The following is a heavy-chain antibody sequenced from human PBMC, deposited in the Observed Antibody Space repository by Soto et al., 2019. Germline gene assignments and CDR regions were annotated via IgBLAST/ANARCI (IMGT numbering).Heavy chain of an antibody. D-gene: IGHD3-10*01. J-gene: IGHJ6*02. CDR2: IYHSGGA. Sequence: TLSLTCTVSGDSITSGGYYWSWLRHPPGNGLEWIGYIYHSGGASYNPSLRGRAVISIDTSKNQFSLRLNAVTAADTATYYCARDYYGAGSQYYYYGMEVWGPGPTVTV. CDR3: ARDYYGAGSQYYYYGMEV. V-gene: IGHV4-31*03. CDR1: GDSITSGGYY.